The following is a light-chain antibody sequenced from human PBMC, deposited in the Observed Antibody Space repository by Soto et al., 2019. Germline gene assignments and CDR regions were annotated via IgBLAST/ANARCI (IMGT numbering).Light chain of an antibody. CDR2: GNR. Sequence: QSVLTQPPSGSGAPGQRVTLSCTGNSSNLGAGYDVHWYQQLPGAAPKLVIFGNRNRPSGVPERFSGYKSGTSASLAITGLQAEDEADYYCQAYDYSLTASVFGGGTKLTVL. V-gene: IGLV1-40*01. CDR1: SSNLGAGYD. J-gene: IGLJ3*02. CDR3: QAYDYSLTASV.